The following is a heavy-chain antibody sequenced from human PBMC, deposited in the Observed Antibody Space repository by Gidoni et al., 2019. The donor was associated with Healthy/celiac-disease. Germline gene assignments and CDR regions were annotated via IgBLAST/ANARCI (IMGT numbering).Heavy chain of an antibody. CDR3: ASSGYYYYYGMDV. D-gene: IGHD1-26*01. J-gene: IGHJ6*02. Sequence: QVQLQASGPGLVTPSQTLSLTRTVSGGLISSGGSYWSWIRQHPGKGLEWIGYISYSGSTYYNPSLKSRVTISVDTSKNQFSLKLSSVTAADTSVYYCASSGYYYYYGMDVWGQGTTVTVSS. CDR2: ISYSGST. CDR1: GGLISSGGSY. V-gene: IGHV4-31*03.